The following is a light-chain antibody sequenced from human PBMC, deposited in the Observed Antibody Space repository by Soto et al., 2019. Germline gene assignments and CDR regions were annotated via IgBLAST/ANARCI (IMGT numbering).Light chain of an antibody. Sequence: QSVLTQPASVSGSPGQSITISCTGTSSDIGADDFVSWYQHHPDNTPKLIIFEVTYRPSGISHRFSASKSGNTASLPISGLEHEDEAIDYCSSYRNTTFTHVVFGGGTKLTVL. V-gene: IGLV2-14*01. J-gene: IGLJ2*01. CDR1: SSDIGADDF. CDR2: EVT. CDR3: SSYRNTTFTHVV.